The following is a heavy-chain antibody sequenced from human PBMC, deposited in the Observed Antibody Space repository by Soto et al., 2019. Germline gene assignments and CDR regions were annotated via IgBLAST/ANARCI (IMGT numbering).Heavy chain of an antibody. J-gene: IGHJ4*02. CDR1: GFTFSSYG. CDR2: IWYDGSNK. CDR3: ARDSRKITMVRGGFFDY. D-gene: IGHD3-10*01. V-gene: IGHV3-33*01. Sequence: GGSLRLACAASGFTFSSYGMHWDRQAPGKGLEWVAVIWYDGSNKYYADSVKGRFTISRDNSKNTLYLQMNSLRAEDTAVYYCARDSRKITMVRGGFFDYWGQGTLVTSPQ.